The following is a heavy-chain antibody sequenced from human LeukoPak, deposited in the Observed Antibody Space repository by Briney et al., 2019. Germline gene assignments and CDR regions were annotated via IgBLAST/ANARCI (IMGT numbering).Heavy chain of an antibody. CDR2: ISAYNGNT. J-gene: IGHJ4*02. D-gene: IGHD3-22*01. CDR3: AKDFRLSVKVVLDY. V-gene: IGHV1-18*01. Sequence: ASVKVSCKASGYTFTSYGISWVRQAPGQGLEWMGWISAYNGNTNYAQKLQGRVTMTTDTSTSTAYMELRSLRSDDTAVYYCAKDFRLSVKVVLDYWGQGTLVTVSS. CDR1: GYTFTSYG.